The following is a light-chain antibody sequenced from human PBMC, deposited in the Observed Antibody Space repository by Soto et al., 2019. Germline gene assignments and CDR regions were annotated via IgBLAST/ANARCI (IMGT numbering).Light chain of an antibody. CDR2: EVI. CDR3: SSYTNTNTYV. CDR1: SSDVGAYDS. J-gene: IGLJ1*01. V-gene: IGLV2-14*01. Sequence: QSVLTQPASVSGPPGQSITISCTGTSSDVGAYDSVSWYQQHPGKAPKLMIYEVINRSSGVSNRFSGSKSGNTASLTISGLQAEDEADYHCSSYTNTNTYVFGTGTKVTVL.